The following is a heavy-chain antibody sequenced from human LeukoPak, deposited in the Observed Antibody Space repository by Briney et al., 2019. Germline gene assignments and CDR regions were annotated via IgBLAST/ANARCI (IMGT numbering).Heavy chain of an antibody. D-gene: IGHD3-16*02. CDR1: GASISSGIYY. CDR2: IYSSGFT. V-gene: IGHV4-31*03. Sequence: SQTLSLTCTVSGASISSGIYYWPWIRHHPGQGLEWIGYIYSSGFTHYNPSLRSRLTMSIDTTNNQFSLRMTSVTVADTATYYCARSRGTIYRADEYDIWGQGTMVTVSS. CDR3: ARSRGTIYRADEYDI. J-gene: IGHJ3*02.